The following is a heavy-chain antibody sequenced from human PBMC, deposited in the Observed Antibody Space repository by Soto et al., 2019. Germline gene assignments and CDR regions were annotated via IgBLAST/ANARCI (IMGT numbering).Heavy chain of an antibody. D-gene: IGHD6-19*01. CDR2: MSHDGSHK. CDR3: ARLPRSGWDHYYYGMDV. V-gene: IGHV3-30*03. J-gene: IGHJ6*02. Sequence: QVQLVESGGGVVQAGWSLGLSCTASGFTFSTYGMHWVRQAPGKGPEWVAVMSHDGSHKAFLDSVKGRFIISRDNSKNTLYLQMNSLRPDDTAVYYCARLPRSGWDHYYYGMDVWGQGTTVIVSS. CDR1: GFTFSTYG.